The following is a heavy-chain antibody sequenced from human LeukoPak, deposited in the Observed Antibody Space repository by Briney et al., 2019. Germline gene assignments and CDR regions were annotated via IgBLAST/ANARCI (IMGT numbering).Heavy chain of an antibody. CDR3: AKDGDLSGGNSIYFDY. CDR1: GFTFDDYA. CDR2: ISWNSGSI. D-gene: IGHD4-23*01. Sequence: GGSLRLSCAASGFTFDDYAMPWVRQAPGKGLEWVSGISWNSGSIGYADSVKGRFTISRDNAKNSLYLQMNSLRAEDTALYYCAKDGDLSGGNSIYFDYWGQGTLVTVSS. V-gene: IGHV3-9*01. J-gene: IGHJ4*02.